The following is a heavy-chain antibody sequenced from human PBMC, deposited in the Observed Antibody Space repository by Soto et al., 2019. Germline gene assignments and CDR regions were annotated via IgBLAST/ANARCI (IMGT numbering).Heavy chain of an antibody. Sequence: GASVKVCCKASGYTFTSYYMHWVRQAPGQGLEWMGIINPSGGSTSYAQKFQGRVTMTRDTSTSTVYMELSSLRSEDTAVYYCAADQRFGSGYSYGSSPWFDPWGQGTLVTVSS. CDR2: INPSGGST. CDR1: GYTFTSYY. CDR3: AADQRFGSGYSYGSSPWFDP. D-gene: IGHD5-18*01. V-gene: IGHV1-46*01. J-gene: IGHJ5*02.